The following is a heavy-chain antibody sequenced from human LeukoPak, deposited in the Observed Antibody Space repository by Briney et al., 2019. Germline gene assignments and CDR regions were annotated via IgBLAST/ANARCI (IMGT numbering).Heavy chain of an antibody. D-gene: IGHD3-10*01. CDR2: ISYSGST. CDR1: GGSISPYY. CDR3: AKEGAESFPDAFDI. Sequence: PSETLSITCTVSGGSISPYYWSWLRQPPGKGLEWIGYISYSGSTKNNPSLKSRVTISVDTSKNQFSLKLTSVTAADTAVYYCAKEGAESFPDAFDIWGQGTMITVSS. J-gene: IGHJ3*02. V-gene: IGHV4-59*01.